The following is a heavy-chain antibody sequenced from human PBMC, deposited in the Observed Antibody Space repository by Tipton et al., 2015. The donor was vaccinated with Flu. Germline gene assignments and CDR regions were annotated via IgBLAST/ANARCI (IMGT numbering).Heavy chain of an antibody. D-gene: IGHD6-19*01. J-gene: IGHJ4*02. Sequence: SLRLSCAASGFTFSSYAMSWVRQAPGKGLEWVSAISGSGGSTYYADSVKGRFTISRDNSENTLYLQMNSLRAEDTAVYYCAKESYSSGWPQSGYWGQGTLVTVSS. CDR1: GFTFSSYA. V-gene: IGHV3-23*01. CDR3: AKESYSSGWPQSGY. CDR2: ISGSGGST.